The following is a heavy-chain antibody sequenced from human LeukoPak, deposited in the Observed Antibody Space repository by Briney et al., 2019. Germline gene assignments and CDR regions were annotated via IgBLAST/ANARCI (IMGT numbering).Heavy chain of an antibody. CDR1: GFTFSSYA. Sequence: PGGSLRLSCAASGFTFSSYAMHWVRQAPGKGLEWVAVISYDGSNKYYADSVKGRFTISRDNSKNTLYLQMNSLRAEDTAVYYCARAQTYYDILTGYWTIFDCWGQGTLVTVSS. CDR2: ISYDGSNK. J-gene: IGHJ4*02. V-gene: IGHV3-30-3*01. CDR3: ARAQTYYDILTGYWTIFDC. D-gene: IGHD3-9*01.